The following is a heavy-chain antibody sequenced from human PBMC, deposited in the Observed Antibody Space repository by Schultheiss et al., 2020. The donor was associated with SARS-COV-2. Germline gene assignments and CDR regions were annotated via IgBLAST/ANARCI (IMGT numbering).Heavy chain of an antibody. CDR1: GGSISSYY. V-gene: IGHV4-34*01. CDR2: INHSGST. J-gene: IGHJ4*02. D-gene: IGHD1-1*01. Sequence: SETLSLTCTVSGGSISSYYWSWIRQPPGKGLEWIGEINHSGSTNYNPSLKSRVTISVDTSKNQFSLKLSSVTAADTAVYYCARKQYDAPYFDYWGQGILVTVSS. CDR3: ARKQYDAPYFDY.